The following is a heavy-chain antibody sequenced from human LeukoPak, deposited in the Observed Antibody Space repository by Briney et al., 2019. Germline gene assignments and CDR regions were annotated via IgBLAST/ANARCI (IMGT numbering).Heavy chain of an antibody. CDR2: INPSGGST. D-gene: IGHD6-13*01. V-gene: IGHV1-46*01. J-gene: IGHJ4*02. CDR1: GYTFTSYF. CDR3: ARGQLSSSSFDY. Sequence: GASVKVSCKASGYTFTSYFMHWMRQAPGQGLEWMGIINPSGGSTTYAQKSQGRVTMTRDTSTSTVYMELNSLRSEDTALYYCARGQLSSSSFDYWGQGTLVTVSS.